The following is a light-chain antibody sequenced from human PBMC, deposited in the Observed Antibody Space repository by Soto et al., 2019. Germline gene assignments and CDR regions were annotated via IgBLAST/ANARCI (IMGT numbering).Light chain of an antibody. CDR2: EVS. J-gene: IGKJ5*01. CDR1: QSLLHIAGETF. V-gene: IGKV2D-29*02. CDR3: MQSTQLPPT. Sequence: VMTQTKLSLSVAHLHPASFSCKTSQSLLHIAGETFLFWYLQKPGQSPQLLIYEVSTRVSGVPDRFSGSGSGTDFTLEISRVETDDVGIYYCMQSTQLPPTFGQGTRLDTK.